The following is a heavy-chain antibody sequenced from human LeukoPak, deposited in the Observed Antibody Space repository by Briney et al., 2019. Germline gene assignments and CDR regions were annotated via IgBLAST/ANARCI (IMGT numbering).Heavy chain of an antibody. D-gene: IGHD3-16*01. Sequence: GGSLRLSCAASGFTFSSYWMHWVRQAPGKGLVWVSRINSDGSSTSYADSVKGRFTISRDNAKNTLYLQMNSLRAEDTAVYYCARAAENYGGRFDSWGQGTLVTVSS. CDR3: ARAAENYGGRFDS. J-gene: IGHJ4*02. CDR2: INSDGSST. CDR1: GFTFSSYW. V-gene: IGHV3-74*01.